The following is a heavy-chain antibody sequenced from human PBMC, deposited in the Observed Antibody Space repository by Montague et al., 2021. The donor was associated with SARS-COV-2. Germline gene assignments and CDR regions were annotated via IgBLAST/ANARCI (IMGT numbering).Heavy chain of an antibody. V-gene: IGHV3-7*03. CDR3: VRDRRGGMGSDY. D-gene: IGHD2-15*01. CDR1: GFTFSTYW. CDR2: MKQDGSEK. J-gene: IGHJ4*02. Sequence: SLRLSCAASGFTFSTYWMSWVRQAPGKGLEWVADMKQDGSEKYYVDSVKGRFTISRDNARSSLYLQLNNLRAEDTAVYYCVRDRRGGMGSDYWGQGTLVTVSS.